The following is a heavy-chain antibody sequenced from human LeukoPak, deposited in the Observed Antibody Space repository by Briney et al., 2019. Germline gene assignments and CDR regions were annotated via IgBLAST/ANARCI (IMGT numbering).Heavy chain of an antibody. J-gene: IGHJ6*03. CDR1: GGTFSSYA. D-gene: IGHD3-3*01. CDR2: IIPIFGTA. CDR3: ARGRFLEWLLPYYYYMDV. Sequence: SVKVSCKASGGTFSSYAISWVRQAPGQGLEWMGGIIPIFGTANYAQKFQGRVTITTDESTSTAYMELSSLRSEDTAVYYCARGRFLEWLLPYYYYMDVWGKGTTVTVSS. V-gene: IGHV1-69*05.